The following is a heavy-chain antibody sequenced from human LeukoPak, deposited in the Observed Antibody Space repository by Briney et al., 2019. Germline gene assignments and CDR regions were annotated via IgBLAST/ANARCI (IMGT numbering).Heavy chain of an antibody. CDR2: ISYDGSNK. V-gene: IGHV3-30-3*01. Sequence: GGALRLSCAASGFTFSSSAMHWVRQAPGKGLEWVAVISYDGSNKYYADSVKGRFTISRDNSKNTLYLQMNSLRAEDTAVYYCAREEAGQYYFDYWGQGTLVTVSS. CDR1: GFTFSSSA. CDR3: AREEAGQYYFDY. D-gene: IGHD6-19*01. J-gene: IGHJ4*02.